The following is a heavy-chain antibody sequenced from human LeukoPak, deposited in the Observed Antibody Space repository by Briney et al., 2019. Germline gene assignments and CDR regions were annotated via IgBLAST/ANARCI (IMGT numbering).Heavy chain of an antibody. J-gene: IGHJ4*02. Sequence: GGSLRLSCAASGFTFSSYAMSWVRQAPGRGLEWVSGISGSAGSTYYADSVKGRFTISRDNSEKTLYLQMNSLTADDTAVYFCAKDSCSGGSCYEDYWGQGTLVTVSP. V-gene: IGHV3-23*01. D-gene: IGHD2-15*01. CDR1: GFTFSSYA. CDR2: ISGSAGST. CDR3: AKDSCSGGSCYEDY.